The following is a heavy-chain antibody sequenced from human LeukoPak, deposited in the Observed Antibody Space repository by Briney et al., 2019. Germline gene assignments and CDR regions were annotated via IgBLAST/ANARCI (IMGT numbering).Heavy chain of an antibody. CDR3: ARGAHNYYDSSGYYYDY. Sequence: ASVKVSCKASGYTFTSYAMHWVRQAPGQRLEWMGWINACNGNTKYSQKFQGRVTITRDTSASTAYMELSSLRSEDTAVYYCARGAHNYYDSSGYYYDYWGQGTLVTVSS. D-gene: IGHD3-22*01. CDR2: INACNGNT. V-gene: IGHV1-3*01. J-gene: IGHJ4*02. CDR1: GYTFTSYA.